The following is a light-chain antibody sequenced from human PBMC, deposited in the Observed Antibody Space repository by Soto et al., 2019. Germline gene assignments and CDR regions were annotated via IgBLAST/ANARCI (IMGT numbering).Light chain of an antibody. CDR2: VST. CDR3: QAYDSSLSGSI. CDR1: SSNIGAGYD. J-gene: IGLJ2*01. Sequence: QSVLTQPPSVSGAPGQRVTISCTGSSSNIGAGYDVHWYQQLPGTSPKLLIYVSTNRPSGVPDRFSGSKSGTSASLAITGLQAEDEADYYCQAYDSSLSGSIFGGGTNLTVL. V-gene: IGLV1-40*01.